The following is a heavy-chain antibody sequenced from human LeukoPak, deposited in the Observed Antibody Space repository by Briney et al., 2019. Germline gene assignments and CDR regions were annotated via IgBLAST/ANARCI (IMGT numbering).Heavy chain of an antibody. J-gene: IGHJ4*02. CDR1: GDSINSYY. CDR3: ARVGDWNDLVY. CDR2: IIDRRST. V-gene: IGHV4-59*01. D-gene: IGHD1-1*01. Sequence: SETLSLTCTVSGDSINSYYWSWIRQPPGKGLELIGYIIDRRSTNYNPSLKSRVTMLVDTSKNQLSLKLSSVTDADRAVYYCARVGDWNDLVYWGQGTLVTVSS.